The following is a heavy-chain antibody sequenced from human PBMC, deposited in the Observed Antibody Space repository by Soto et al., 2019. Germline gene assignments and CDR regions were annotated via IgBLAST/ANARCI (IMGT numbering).Heavy chain of an antibody. CDR2: ISWDGGST. J-gene: IGHJ6*02. Sequence: GSLRLSCAASGFTFVDYTMRWARQAPGKGLEWVSLISWDGGSTYYADSVKGRFTISRDNSKNSLYLQMNSLRTEDTALYYCAKDRTSYSGYGHYYYGMDVWGQGTTVTVSS. V-gene: IGHV3-43*01. CDR3: AKDRTSYSGYGHYYYGMDV. CDR1: GFTFVDYT. D-gene: IGHD5-12*01.